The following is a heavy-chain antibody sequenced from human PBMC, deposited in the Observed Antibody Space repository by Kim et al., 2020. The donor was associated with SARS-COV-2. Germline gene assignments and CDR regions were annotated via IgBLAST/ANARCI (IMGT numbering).Heavy chain of an antibody. D-gene: IGHD3-9*01. CDR3: ARDTRAYYDILTGSYRYYGMDV. CDR1: GFTVSTTY. J-gene: IGHJ6*02. CDR2: TYSGGSS. V-gene: IGHV3-66*01. Sequence: GGSLRLSCAASGFTVSTTYMSWVRQPPGKGLEWVSVTYSGGSSFYAASVKGRFTISRDNSKNTVYLQMNSLRAEDTAVYYCARDTRAYYDILTGSYRYYGMDVWGQGTTVTVSS.